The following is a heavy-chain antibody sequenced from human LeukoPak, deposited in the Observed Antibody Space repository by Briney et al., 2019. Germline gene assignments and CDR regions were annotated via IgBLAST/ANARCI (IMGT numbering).Heavy chain of an antibody. V-gene: IGHV1-18*01. CDR2: ISAYNGNT. CDR3: ARSSSSLAAAGTGYFQH. Sequence: GASVKVSCKASGYTFTSYGISWVRQAPGQGLEWMGWISAYNGNTNYAQKLQGRVTMTTDTSTSTAYMELRSLRSDDTAVYYCARSSSSLAAAGTGYFQHWGQGTLVTVSS. J-gene: IGHJ1*01. CDR1: GYTFTSYG. D-gene: IGHD6-13*01.